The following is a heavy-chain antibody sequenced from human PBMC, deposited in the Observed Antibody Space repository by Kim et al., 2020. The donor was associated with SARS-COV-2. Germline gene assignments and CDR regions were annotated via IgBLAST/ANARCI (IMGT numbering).Heavy chain of an antibody. CDR3: ARGTFIN. V-gene: IGHV1-46*01. CDR2: SGGRT. J-gene: IGHJ4*02. Sequence: SGGRTSYTQKFQGRVTMTRDTSTSTVYMELSSLRSEDTAVYYCARGTFINWGQGTLVTVSS.